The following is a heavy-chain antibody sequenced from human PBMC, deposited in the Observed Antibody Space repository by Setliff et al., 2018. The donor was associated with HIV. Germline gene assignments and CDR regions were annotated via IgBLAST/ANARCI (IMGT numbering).Heavy chain of an antibody. CDR1: GFNFKSGW. CDR2: IKSNSDGGTS. V-gene: IGHV3-15*01. J-gene: IGHJ4*02. CDR3: STGPSRVSDGIADF. Sequence: GGSLRLSCVVSGFNFKSGWMTWVRQAPGKGLEWVGRIKSNSDGGTSDYAASVKDRFSFSRDDSKSILYLQMNSLEIEDTAVYFCSTGPSRVSDGIADFWGPGTLVTVS.